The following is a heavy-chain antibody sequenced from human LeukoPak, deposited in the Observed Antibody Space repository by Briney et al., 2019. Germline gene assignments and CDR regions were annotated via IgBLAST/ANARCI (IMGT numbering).Heavy chain of an antibody. Sequence: GGSLRLSCAASGFTFSSYGMHWVRQAPGKGLEWVAVIWYDGSNKYYADSVKGRFTISRDNAKNSLYLQMNSLRAEDTAVYYCARVGGSYEFDYWGQGTLVTVSS. D-gene: IGHD1-26*01. CDR3: ARVGGSYEFDY. V-gene: IGHV3-33*01. CDR2: IWYDGSNK. CDR1: GFTFSSYG. J-gene: IGHJ4*02.